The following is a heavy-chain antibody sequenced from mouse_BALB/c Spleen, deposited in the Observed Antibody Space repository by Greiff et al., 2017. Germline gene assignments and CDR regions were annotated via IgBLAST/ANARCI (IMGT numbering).Heavy chain of an antibody. Sequence: EVQLVESGGGLVQPGGSRKLSCAASGFTFSDYGMAWVRQAPGKGPEWVAFISNLAYSIYYADTVTGRFTISRENAKNTLYLEMSSLRSEDTAMYYCARERENYYGYGFAYWGQGTLVTVSA. CDR3: ARERENYYGYGFAY. V-gene: IGHV5-15*02. CDR2: ISNLAYSI. D-gene: IGHD1-2*01. CDR1: GFTFSDYG. J-gene: IGHJ3*01.